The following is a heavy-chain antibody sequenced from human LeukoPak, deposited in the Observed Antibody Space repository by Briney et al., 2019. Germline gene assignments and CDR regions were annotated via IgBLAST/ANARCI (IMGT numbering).Heavy chain of an antibody. J-gene: IGHJ4*02. CDR3: ARAPFYFDSSNYPYFDY. D-gene: IGHD3-22*01. CDR2: IYTSGNT. Sequence: PGGSLRLSRAASGFAVSRSCISWVRQAPGKGLEWVSVIYTSGNTYYADSVKGRFTISRDNSKNTLYLQMNSLRAEDTAVYYCARAPFYFDSSNYPYFDYWGQGTLVTVSS. V-gene: IGHV3-53*01. CDR1: GFAVSRSC.